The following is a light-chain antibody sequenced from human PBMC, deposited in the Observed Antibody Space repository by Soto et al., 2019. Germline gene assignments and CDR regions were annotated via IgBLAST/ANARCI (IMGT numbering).Light chain of an antibody. V-gene: IGKV3-20*01. Sequence: EIVLTQSPATLSLSPGERATLSCRASQDVGRHLAWYQQNPGQAPRLLIYGVSSRASGIPDRFFGSGSGTDFTLTINRLEPEDFAVYYCQQYANSPITFGQGTRLEIK. CDR3: QQYANSPIT. CDR2: GVS. CDR1: QDVGRH. J-gene: IGKJ5*01.